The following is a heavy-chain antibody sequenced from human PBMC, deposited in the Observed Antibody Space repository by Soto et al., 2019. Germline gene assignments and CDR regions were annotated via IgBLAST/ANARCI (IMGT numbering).Heavy chain of an antibody. J-gene: IGHJ4*02. D-gene: IGHD6-19*01. CDR3: AREETPGIAVAFDY. V-gene: IGHV1-69*13. CDR1: GGTFSSYA. Sequence: SVKVSCKASGGTFSSYAMSWVRQAPGQGLEWMGGIIPIFGTANYAQKFQGRVTITADESTSTAYMELSSLRSEDTAVYYCAREETPGIAVAFDYWGQGTLVTVSS. CDR2: IIPIFGTA.